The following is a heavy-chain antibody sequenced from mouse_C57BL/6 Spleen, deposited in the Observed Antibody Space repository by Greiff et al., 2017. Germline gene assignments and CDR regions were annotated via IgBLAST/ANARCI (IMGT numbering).Heavy chain of an antibody. V-gene: IGHV5-12*01. J-gene: IGHJ3*01. CDR3: ARRGLAWFAY. CDR2: ISNGGGST. D-gene: IGHD6-1*01. CDR1: GFTFSDYY. Sequence: EVKLVESGGGLVQPGGSLKLSCAASGFTFSDYYMYWVRQTPEKRLEWVAYISNGGGSTYYPDTVKGRFTISRDNAKNTLYLQMSRLKSEDTAMYYCARRGLAWFAYWGQGTLVTVSA.